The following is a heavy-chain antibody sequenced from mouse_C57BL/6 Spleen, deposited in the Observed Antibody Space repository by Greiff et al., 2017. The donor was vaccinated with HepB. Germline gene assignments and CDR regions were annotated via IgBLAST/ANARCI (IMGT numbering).Heavy chain of an antibody. CDR1: GYTFTSYW. Sequence: QVQLQQPGAELVKPGASVKMSCKASGYTFTSYWIDWVKQRPGQGLEWIGNIYPGSGSTDYNEKFKSKATLTVDTSSSTAYMQLSSLTSEDSAVYYCARSSELRGGVDYWGQGTTLTVSS. J-gene: IGHJ2*01. CDR3: ARSSELRGGVDY. D-gene: IGHD1-1*01. V-gene: IGHV1-55*01. CDR2: IYPGSGST.